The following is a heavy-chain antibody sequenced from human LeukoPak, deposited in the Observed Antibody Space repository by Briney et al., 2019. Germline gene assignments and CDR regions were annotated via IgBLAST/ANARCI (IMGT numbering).Heavy chain of an antibody. CDR1: GFTFSSYG. V-gene: IGHV3-33*01. J-gene: IGHJ6*02. CDR3: ARGVMTCGGGDCYSPHYYYYYGMDV. Sequence: GGSLRLSCAASGFTFSSYGMHWVRQAPGKGLEWVAVIWYDGSNKYYADSVKGRFTISRDNSKNTLYLQMNSLRAEDTAVYYCARGVMTCGGGDCYSPHYYYYYGMDVWGQGTTVTVSS. CDR2: IWYDGSNK. D-gene: IGHD2-21*02.